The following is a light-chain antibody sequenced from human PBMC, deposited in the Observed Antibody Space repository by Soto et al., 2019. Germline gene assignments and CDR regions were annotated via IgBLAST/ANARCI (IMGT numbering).Light chain of an antibody. J-gene: IGLJ1*01. CDR3: CSNAGSHYYV. V-gene: IGLV2-8*01. Sequence: QSALTQPPSASGSPGQSVTISCTGTSSDVGAYNYVSWYQQHPGKDPKLLTYEVTKRPSGVPDRFSGSKSGNTASLTVSGLQADDEAEYYCCSNAGSHYYVFGTGTKLTVL. CDR2: EVT. CDR1: SSDVGAYNY.